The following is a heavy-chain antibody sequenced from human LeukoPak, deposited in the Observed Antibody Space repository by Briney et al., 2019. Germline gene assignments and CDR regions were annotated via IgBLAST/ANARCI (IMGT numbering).Heavy chain of an antibody. CDR1: GFTFSTYW. V-gene: IGHV3-74*01. J-gene: IGHJ1*01. Sequence: GGSLRLSCAASGFTFSTYWMHWVRQAPGKGLVWVSRIKSDGSTNYADSVKGRFTISRDNAKNTLSLQMNSLRPEVTRVYYCARAPSEIGGYYPEYFRHWGQGTLVTVSS. CDR2: IKSDGST. CDR3: ARAPSEIGGYYPEYFRH. D-gene: IGHD3-22*01.